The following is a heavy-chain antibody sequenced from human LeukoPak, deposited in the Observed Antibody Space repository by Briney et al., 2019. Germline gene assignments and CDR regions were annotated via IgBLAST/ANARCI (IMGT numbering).Heavy chain of an antibody. CDR3: ARGIKNDAFDY. CDR2: IYYSGST. V-gene: IGHV4-39*07. D-gene: IGHD1-1*01. J-gene: IGHJ4*02. Sequence: SETLSLTCTVSGGSISSSNYYWGWIRQPPGKGLEWIGNIYYSGSTYYNPSLKSRVTISVDTSKNQFSLKLSSVTAADTAVYYCARGIKNDAFDYWGQGTLVTVSS. CDR1: GGSISSSNYY.